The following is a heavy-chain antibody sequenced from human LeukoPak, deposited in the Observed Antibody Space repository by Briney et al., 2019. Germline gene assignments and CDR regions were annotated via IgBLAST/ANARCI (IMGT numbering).Heavy chain of an antibody. CDR3: TRAITYFYGSVTYDWFDS. J-gene: IGHJ5*01. Sequence: GGSLRLSCAASGFTFSNYWMNWVRQTPGKGLMWVARIKSDGSTIYADSVQGRFTISRDNAKNTVYLQMNSLRVDDTAIYYCTRAITYFYGSVTYDWFDSWGQGTRVTVSS. D-gene: IGHD3-10*01. CDR2: IKSDGST. CDR1: GFTFSNYW. V-gene: IGHV3-74*01.